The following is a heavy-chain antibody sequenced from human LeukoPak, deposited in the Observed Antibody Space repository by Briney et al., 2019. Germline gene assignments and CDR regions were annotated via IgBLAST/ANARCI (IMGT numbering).Heavy chain of an antibody. J-gene: IGHJ6*02. CDR2: INPNSGGT. D-gene: IGHD6-6*01. CDR3: AVTGPIAARHWGRPHSYGMDV. V-gene: IGHV1-2*06. CDR1: GYTFTGYY. Sequence: ASVKVSCKASGYTFTGYYMHWVRQAPGQGLEWMGRINPNSGGTNYAQKFQGRVTMTRDTSISTAYMELSRLRSDDTAVYYCAVTGPIAARHWGRPHSYGMDVWGQGTTVTVSS.